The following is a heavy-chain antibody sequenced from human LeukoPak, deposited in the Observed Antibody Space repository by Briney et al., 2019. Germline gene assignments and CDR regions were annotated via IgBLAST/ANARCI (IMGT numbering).Heavy chain of an antibody. D-gene: IGHD5-24*01. V-gene: IGHV3-23*01. J-gene: IGHJ6*03. CDR1: GFSFRSHG. Sequence: GGTLRLSCAASGFSFRSHGMNWVRQARGKGLECVSGIRPRGDITYYKDSVRGRFTIYRDNFKNTVSLQLNRLRAEDTAMYYCAKDRDGDGWDYYYMDVWGKGTTVTISS. CDR3: AKDRDGDGWDYYYMDV. CDR2: IRPRGDIT.